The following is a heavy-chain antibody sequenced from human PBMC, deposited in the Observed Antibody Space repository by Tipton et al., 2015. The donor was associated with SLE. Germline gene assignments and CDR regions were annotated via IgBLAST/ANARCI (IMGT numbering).Heavy chain of an antibody. V-gene: IGHV4-59*11. CDR2: IYYSGST. CDR1: GGSISSHY. Sequence: TLSLTCTVSGGSISSHYWSWIRQPPGKGLEWIGYIYYSGSTNYNPSLQSRVTIPVDTSKNQFSLKLSSVTAADTAVYYCARGDRGNDYWGQGTLVTVSS. D-gene: IGHD2-21*01. CDR3: ARGDRGNDY. J-gene: IGHJ4*02.